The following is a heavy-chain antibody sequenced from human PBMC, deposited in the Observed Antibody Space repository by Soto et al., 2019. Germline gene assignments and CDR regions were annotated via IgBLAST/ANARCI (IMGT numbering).Heavy chain of an antibody. J-gene: IGHJ5*02. CDR1: GDSISSRSHY. Sequence: QVQLQESGPGLVKPSQTLSLTCTVSGDSISSRSHYWNWIRRVPGKGLEFIGYIFYTGATYYNPSLRGRVSMSGDTSKNQFPLDLRSVTAADTAIYYCGREGPHSGGMRESWFDPWGQGTQVTVSS. D-gene: IGHD3-10*01. CDR2: IFYTGAT. CDR3: GREGPHSGGMRESWFDP. V-gene: IGHV4-31*03.